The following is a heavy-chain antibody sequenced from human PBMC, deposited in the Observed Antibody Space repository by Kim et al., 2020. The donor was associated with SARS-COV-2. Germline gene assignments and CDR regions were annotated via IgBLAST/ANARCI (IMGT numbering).Heavy chain of an antibody. D-gene: IGHD3-10*01. CDR3: AIVYGSGSYYFDY. Sequence: GGSLRLSCAASDFSVTSNHMTWVRQAPGKGLECVSVLYSDDNAFYADSVKGRFTSFRDISNNTLNLQMHSLRAEDTAIYYCAIVYGSGSYYFDYWGPGTVVTVSS. J-gene: IGHJ4*02. CDR1: DFSVTSNH. V-gene: IGHV3-66*01. CDR2: LYSDDNA.